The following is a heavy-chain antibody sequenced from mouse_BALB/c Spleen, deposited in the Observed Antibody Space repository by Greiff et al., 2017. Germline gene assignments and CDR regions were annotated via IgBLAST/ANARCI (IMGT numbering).Heavy chain of an antibody. V-gene: IGHV1S137*01. J-gene: IGHJ4*01. CDR2: ISTYYGDA. D-gene: IGHD2-10*02. CDR3: AREYGNFSSLYAMDY. Sequence: QVQLQQSGAELVRPGVSVKISCKGSGYTFTDYAMHWVKQSHAKSLEWIGVISTYYGDASYNQKFKGKATMTVDKSSSTAYMELARLTSEDSAIYYCAREYGNFSSLYAMDYWGQGTSVTVSS. CDR1: GYTFTDYA.